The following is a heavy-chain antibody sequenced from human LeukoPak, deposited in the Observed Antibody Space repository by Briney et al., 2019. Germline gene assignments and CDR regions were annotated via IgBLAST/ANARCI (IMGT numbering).Heavy chain of an antibody. Sequence: GGSLRLSCAASGFTFSSYAMSWVRQAPGKGLEWVSAISGSGGSTYYADSVKGRFTISRDNSKNTLYLQMNSLRAEDTAVYYCAKDQTTVTTYYYYYGMDVWGQGTTVTVSS. CDR1: GFTFSSYA. CDR2: ISGSGGST. CDR3: AKDQTTVTTYYYYYGMDV. V-gene: IGHV3-23*01. D-gene: IGHD4-17*01. J-gene: IGHJ6*02.